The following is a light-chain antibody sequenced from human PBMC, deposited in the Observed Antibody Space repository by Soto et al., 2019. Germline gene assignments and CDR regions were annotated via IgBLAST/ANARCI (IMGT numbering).Light chain of an antibody. Sequence: DIVLTQSPATLSLSPGERATLSCRASQSVSNYLVWYSQKPGQAPRLLIYEASNRETGIPARFSGSGAGTEFTRTISSLEPEDVEVDYCQQRSNWPPTFGQGTKVDI. V-gene: IGKV3-11*01. CDR2: EAS. CDR3: QQRSNWPPT. J-gene: IGKJ1*01. CDR1: QSVSNY.